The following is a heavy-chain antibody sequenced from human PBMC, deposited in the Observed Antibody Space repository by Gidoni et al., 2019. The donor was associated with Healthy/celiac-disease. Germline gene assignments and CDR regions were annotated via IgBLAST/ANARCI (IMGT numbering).Heavy chain of an antibody. J-gene: IGHJ4*02. CDR2: ISWNSGSI. D-gene: IGHD3-22*01. Sequence: EVQLVESGGGLVQPGRSLRLSCAASGFTFDDYALHWVRQAPGKGLEWVSGISWNSGSIGYADSVKGRFTISRDNAKNSLYLQMNSLRAEDTALYYCAKEEPDYYDSSGYYGYFDYWGQGTLVTVSS. V-gene: IGHV3-9*01. CDR3: AKEEPDYYDSSGYYGYFDY. CDR1: GFTFDDYA.